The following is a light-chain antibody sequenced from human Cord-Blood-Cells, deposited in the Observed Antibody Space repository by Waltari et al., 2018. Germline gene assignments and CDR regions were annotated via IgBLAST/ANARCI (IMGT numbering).Light chain of an antibody. J-gene: IGKJ1*01. CDR2: LAS. V-gene: IGKV4-1*01. Sequence: VMTQSPDSLLLSLDERDTINCKSSQSVLYSSNNKNFFAWYQQKPGQLPKLLNYLASTRESGIPDGFSVSGSGTDFTLTIGSLQAEDVAVYYCQQNYSTPGTCGQVTRVEIK. CDR3: QQNYSTPGT. CDR1: QSVLYSSNNKNF.